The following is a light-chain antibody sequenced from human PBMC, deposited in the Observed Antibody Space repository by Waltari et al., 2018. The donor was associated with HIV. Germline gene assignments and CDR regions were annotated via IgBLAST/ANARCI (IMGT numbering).Light chain of an antibody. CDR1: RSIRNW. CDR2: KVS. V-gene: IGKV1-5*03. CDR3: QQFNYYWT. Sequence: DLQMTQSPSPLSASVGDRVIITCRASRSIRNWLAWYQQKPGKAPKLLIYKVSTLESGVPSRFSGSGSGTEFTLTISSLQPDDSATYYCQQFNYYWTFGQGTKVEIK. J-gene: IGKJ1*01.